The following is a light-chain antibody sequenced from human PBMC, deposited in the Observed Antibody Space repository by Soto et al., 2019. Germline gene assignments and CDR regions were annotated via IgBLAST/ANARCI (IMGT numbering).Light chain of an antibody. CDR2: EVS. V-gene: IGKV2D-29*02. CDR1: QSLLSSGGETY. CDR3: MQSTQLPLT. J-gene: IGKJ5*01. Sequence: DIVMSQTPLSLSVTPWHPAAFSFMASQSLLSSGGETYLFWYLQRPGQSPQLLIYEVSNRISAVPDRFSGSGSGTDFTLKISRVEAEDAGVYYCMQSTQLPLTFGQGTRLEI.